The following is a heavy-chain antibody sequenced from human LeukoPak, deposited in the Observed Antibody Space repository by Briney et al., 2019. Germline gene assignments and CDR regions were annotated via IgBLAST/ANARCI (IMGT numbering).Heavy chain of an antibody. CDR3: ARRSGSSGYFP. CDR1: GGSISSGGYY. Sequence: SETLSLTCTVSGGSISSGGYYWSWIRQHPGKGLEWIGYIYYSGSTYYNPSLKSGVTISVDTSKNQCSLKLSSVTAADTAVYYCARRSGSSGYFPWGQGTLVTVSS. D-gene: IGHD3-22*01. V-gene: IGHV4-31*03. J-gene: IGHJ5*02. CDR2: IYYSGST.